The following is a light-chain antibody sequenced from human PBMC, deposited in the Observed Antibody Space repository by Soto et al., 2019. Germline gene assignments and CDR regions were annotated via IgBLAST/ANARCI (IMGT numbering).Light chain of an antibody. J-gene: IGKJ2*01. CDR1: RDISNS. CDR3: QQYDNLPSYT. V-gene: IGKV1-33*01. Sequence: DIQMTQSPSSLSASVGDRVTISCQASRDISNSLNWYQHKPGHAPKLLIYAASNLQTGVPSRFSGSGSGTDFTFTISSLQPEDFATYYCQQYDNLPSYTFGQGTKV. CDR2: AAS.